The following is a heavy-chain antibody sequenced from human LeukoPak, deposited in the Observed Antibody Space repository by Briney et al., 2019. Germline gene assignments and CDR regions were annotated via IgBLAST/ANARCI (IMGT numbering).Heavy chain of an antibody. CDR1: GGSFSGYY. CDR3: ARVVVVVADGMDV. Sequence: SETLSLTCAVYGGSFSGYYWSWIRQPPGKGLEWIGGINHSGSTSYNPSLKSRVTISVDTSKNQFSLKLSSVTAADTAVYYCARVVVVVADGMDVWGKGTTVTVSS. J-gene: IGHJ6*04. D-gene: IGHD2-15*01. CDR2: INHSGST. V-gene: IGHV4-34*01.